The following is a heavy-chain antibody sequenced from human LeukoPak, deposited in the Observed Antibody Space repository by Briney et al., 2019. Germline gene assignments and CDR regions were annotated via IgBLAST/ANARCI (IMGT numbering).Heavy chain of an antibody. CDR2: ISAYNGNT. Sequence: ASVKVSCKASGYTFTSYGISWVRQAPGQGLEWMGWISAYNGNTNYAQKLQGRVTMTTDTSTSTAYMELRSLRSDDTAVYYCARGFYYYDSSGYHPPGSYWGQGTLVTVSS. V-gene: IGHV1-18*01. CDR3: ARGFYYYDSSGYHPPGSY. J-gene: IGHJ4*02. CDR1: GYTFTSYG. D-gene: IGHD3-22*01.